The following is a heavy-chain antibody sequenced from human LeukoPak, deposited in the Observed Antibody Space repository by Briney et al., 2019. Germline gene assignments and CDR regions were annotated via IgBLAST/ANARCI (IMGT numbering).Heavy chain of an antibody. J-gene: IGHJ4*02. Sequence: SETLSLTCTVSGYSISSGYYWGWVRQPPGKGLACFGGIHHSGSPFYHPSPKSRVTVSVGTSNTQFSLQLTSVTAGDPACYYWARHGGYSYGSATKFDYWAQETLVTVS. CDR3: ARHGGYSYGSATKFDY. CDR2: IHHSGSP. CDR1: GYSISSGYY. V-gene: IGHV4-38-2*02. D-gene: IGHD5-18*01.